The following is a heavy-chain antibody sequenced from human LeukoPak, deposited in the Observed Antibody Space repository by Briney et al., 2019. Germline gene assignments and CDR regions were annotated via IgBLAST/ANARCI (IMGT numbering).Heavy chain of an antibody. D-gene: IGHD3-10*01. J-gene: IGHJ4*02. Sequence: GGSLRLSCAASGFTFDDYAMHWVRQAPGKGLEWVSGISWNSGSIGYADSVKGRFTITRDNAKNSLYLQMNSLRAEDTALYYCGKDIWYGSGTQPYYFDYWGQGTLVTVSS. V-gene: IGHV3-9*01. CDR3: GKDIWYGSGTQPYYFDY. CDR1: GFTFDDYA. CDR2: ISWNSGSI.